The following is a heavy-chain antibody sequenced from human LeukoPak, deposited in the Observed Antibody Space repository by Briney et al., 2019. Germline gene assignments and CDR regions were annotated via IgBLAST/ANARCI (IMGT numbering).Heavy chain of an antibody. Sequence: SGPTLVNPTQTLTLTCTFSGFSLSTSGVGVGWIRQPPGKALEWLALIYWNDDKRYGPSLKSRLTITKDTSKNQVVLTMTDMDPVDTATYYCAHSGILGYCSSTSCINWFDPWGQGTLVTVSS. D-gene: IGHD2-2*01. J-gene: IGHJ5*02. CDR1: GFSLSTSGVG. CDR3: AHSGILGYCSSTSCINWFDP. V-gene: IGHV2-5*01. CDR2: IYWNDDK.